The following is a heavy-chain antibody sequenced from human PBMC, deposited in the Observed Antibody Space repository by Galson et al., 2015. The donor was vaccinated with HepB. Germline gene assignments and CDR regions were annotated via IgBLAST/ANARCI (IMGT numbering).Heavy chain of an antibody. D-gene: IGHD4-11*01. V-gene: IGHV3-33*01. CDR2: IWYDGSNK. CDR1: GFTFSSYG. Sequence: SLRLSCAASGFTFSSYGMHWVRQAPGKGLEWVAVIWYDGSNKYYADSVKGRFTISRDNSKNTLYLQMNSLRAEDTAVYYCARARNSVDENYSNYYYYGMDVWGQGTTVTVSS. CDR3: ARARNSVDENYSNYYYYGMDV. J-gene: IGHJ6*02.